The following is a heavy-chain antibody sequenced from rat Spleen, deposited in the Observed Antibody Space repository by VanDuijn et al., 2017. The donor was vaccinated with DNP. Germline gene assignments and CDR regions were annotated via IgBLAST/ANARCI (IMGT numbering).Heavy chain of an antibody. J-gene: IGHJ2*01. CDR2: IQSGGSR. CDR3: ARHNSGHAGIFDY. D-gene: IGHD4-3*01. CDR1: GFSLTNYH. V-gene: IGHV2-27*01. Sequence: QVQLKESGPGLVQPSQTLSLTCTVSGFSLTNYHVYWVRQSPGKGLEWMGRIQSGGSRDYNSALKSRLSISRDTSKSQVFLKMNSVQTEDTATYSCARHNSGHAGIFDYWGQGVMVTVSS.